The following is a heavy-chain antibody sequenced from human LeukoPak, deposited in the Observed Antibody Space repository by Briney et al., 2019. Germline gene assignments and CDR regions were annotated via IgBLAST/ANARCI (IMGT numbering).Heavy chain of an antibody. D-gene: IGHD2-2*02. CDR2: IYPGDSDT. Sequence: GESLKISCKGSGYSFTSYWIGWVRQMPGKGLEWMGIIYPGDSDTRYSPSFQGQVTISADKSISTAYLQWSSLKASDTAMYYCAGQAGYCSSTSCYTDYWGQGTLVTVSS. J-gene: IGHJ4*02. CDR3: AGQAGYCSSTSCYTDY. V-gene: IGHV5-51*01. CDR1: GYSFTSYW.